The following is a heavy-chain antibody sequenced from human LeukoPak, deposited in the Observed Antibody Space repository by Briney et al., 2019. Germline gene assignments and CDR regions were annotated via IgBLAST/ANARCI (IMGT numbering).Heavy chain of an antibody. CDR2: ISISSTTI. Sequence: GGSLRLSCVASGLTFSSSSMNCVRQAPGKGLEWVSSISISSTTIYYAVSVKGRFTNSRDNAKNSLYLQMNSLRAEDTGVYYCASSLDIVATMDYWGQGTLVTVSS. V-gene: IGHV3-48*04. CDR3: ASSLDIVATMDY. D-gene: IGHD5-12*01. J-gene: IGHJ4*02. CDR1: GLTFSSSS.